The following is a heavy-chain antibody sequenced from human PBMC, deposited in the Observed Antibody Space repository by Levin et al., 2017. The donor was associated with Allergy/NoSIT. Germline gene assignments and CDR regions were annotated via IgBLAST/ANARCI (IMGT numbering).Heavy chain of an antibody. V-gene: IGHV3-30*01. Sequence: SCAASGFTFSAYAMHWVRQAPGKGLEWLAAISYDSTKKYYADSVKGRFTISRDNSMRTVYLQMDSLRLEDTAIYYCARDLNNVLGYWGQGALVAVSS. D-gene: IGHD1-14*01. CDR2: ISYDSTKK. CDR1: GFTFSAYA. J-gene: IGHJ4*02. CDR3: ARDLNNVLGY.